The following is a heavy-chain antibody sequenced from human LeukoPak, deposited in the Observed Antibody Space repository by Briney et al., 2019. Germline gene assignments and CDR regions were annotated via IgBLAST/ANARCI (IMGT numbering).Heavy chain of an antibody. CDR3: ARDMYDNGWSSFDY. CDR2: ISFDGTNT. V-gene: IGHV3-30-3*01. CDR1: GFTFSNYA. D-gene: IGHD3-10*01. J-gene: IGHJ4*02. Sequence: GRSPRLSCAASGFTFSNYAMHWVREAPGKGLEWVAVISFDGTNTYYANSVQGRFTISRDNSKNTLYLQMNSLRAEDTALYYCARDMYDNGWSSFDYWGQGTLVTVSS.